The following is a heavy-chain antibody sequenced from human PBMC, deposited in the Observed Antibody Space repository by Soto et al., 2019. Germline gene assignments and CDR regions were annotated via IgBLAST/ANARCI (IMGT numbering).Heavy chain of an antibody. J-gene: IGHJ5*02. CDR3: ARESGAGYNWFDP. V-gene: IGHV4-34*01. CDR2: INHSGST. D-gene: IGHD1-26*01. CDR1: CGSFIGYY. Sequence: SETLSLTCTFYCGSFIGYYWSWIRQPPGKGLEWIGEINHSGSTNYNPSLKSRVTISVDTSKNQFSLKLSSVTAADTAVYYCARESGAGYNWFDPWGQGTLVTVSS.